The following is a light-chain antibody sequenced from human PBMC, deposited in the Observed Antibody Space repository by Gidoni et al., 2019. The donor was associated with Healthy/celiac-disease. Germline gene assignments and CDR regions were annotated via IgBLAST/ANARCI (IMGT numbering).Light chain of an antibody. J-gene: IGKJ1*01. CDR2: KAF. CDR3: QQYNSYFWT. Sequence: DIQMPQSPSNLSASGGDRVTITCRASQSISSWLAWYQQKPGKAHKLMIYKAFSLESGVPSRFSGSGSGTEFTLTISSLQPDDFATYYCQQYNSYFWTFXQXTKVEIK. V-gene: IGKV1-5*03. CDR1: QSISSW.